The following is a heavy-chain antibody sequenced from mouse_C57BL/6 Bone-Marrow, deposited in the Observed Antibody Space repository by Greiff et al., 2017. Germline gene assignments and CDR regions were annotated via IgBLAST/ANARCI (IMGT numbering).Heavy chain of an antibody. Sequence: QVQLQQSGPGLVAPSQSLSITCTVSGFSLTSYGVDWVRQSPGKGLEWLGVIWGVGSTNYNSALKSRLSISKDNSKSQVFLKMNSLQTDDTAMDYCAILTGTWFAYWGQGTLGTVSA. J-gene: IGHJ3*01. CDR2: IWGVGST. CDR3: AILTGTWFAY. V-gene: IGHV2-6*01. CDR1: GFSLTSYG. D-gene: IGHD4-1*01.